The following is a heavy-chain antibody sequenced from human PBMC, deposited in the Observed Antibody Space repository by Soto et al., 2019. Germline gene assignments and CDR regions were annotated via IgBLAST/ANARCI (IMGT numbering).Heavy chain of an antibody. V-gene: IGHV2-5*02. Sequence: SGPTLVNPTQTLTLTCTFPGFSITGNGEGVGWIRQPPGKALEWLALIYWADDKRYSPSMRTRLTITLDNSKDQVKLTMHDMAPADTPTCFCAHWYVQFLAPFPYFDSGGLGAQVGVAP. D-gene: IGHD1-20*01. CDR3: AHWYVQFLAPFPYFDS. J-gene: IGHJ4*02. CDR1: GFSITGNGEG. CDR2: IYWADDK.